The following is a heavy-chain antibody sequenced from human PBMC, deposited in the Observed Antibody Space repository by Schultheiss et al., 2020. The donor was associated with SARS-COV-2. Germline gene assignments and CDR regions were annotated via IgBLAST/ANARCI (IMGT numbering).Heavy chain of an antibody. CDR1: GGSISSYY. CDR2: IYYSGST. J-gene: IGHJ4*02. D-gene: IGHD2-2*02. Sequence: SQTLSLTCTVSGGSISSYYWSWIRQPPGKGLEWIGYIYYSGSTNYNPSLKSRVTISVDTSKNQFSLKLSSVTAADTAVYYCARVRYQLLYRGHFDYWGQGTLVTVSS. V-gene: IGHV4-59*01. CDR3: ARVRYQLLYRGHFDY.